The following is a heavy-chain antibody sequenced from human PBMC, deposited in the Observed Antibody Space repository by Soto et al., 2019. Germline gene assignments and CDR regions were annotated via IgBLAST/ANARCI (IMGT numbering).Heavy chain of an antibody. CDR1: GFIFNSYE. J-gene: IGHJ4*02. Sequence: GGSLRLSCAASGFIFNSYEMNWVRQAPGKGLEWVANINQDGGGTYYVDSVEGRFTISRDNAKDSLYLQMNSLRGEDTAVYYCARYFRGSGRYFFDYWGQGTLVTVSS. D-gene: IGHD6-19*01. V-gene: IGHV3-7*03. CDR2: INQDGGGT. CDR3: ARYFRGSGRYFFDY.